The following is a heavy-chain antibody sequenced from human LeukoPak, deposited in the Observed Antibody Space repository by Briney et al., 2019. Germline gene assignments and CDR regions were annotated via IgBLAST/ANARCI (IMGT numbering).Heavy chain of an antibody. D-gene: IGHD6-19*01. Sequence: GGSLRLSCTVSGFTFSSFTMNWVRQGPGKGLEWVGSISNSGDYISYADSLKGRFTISRDNAKNSLFLQMSSLRAEDTAVYYCAREMYAGWYFAFDIWGQGTMVTVSS. J-gene: IGHJ3*02. CDR3: AREMYAGWYFAFDI. V-gene: IGHV3-21*01. CDR1: GFTFSSFT. CDR2: ISNSGDYI.